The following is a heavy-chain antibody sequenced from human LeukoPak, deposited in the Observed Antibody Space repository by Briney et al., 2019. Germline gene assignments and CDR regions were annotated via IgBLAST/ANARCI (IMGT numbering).Heavy chain of an antibody. J-gene: IGHJ5*02. V-gene: IGHV4-31*01. CDR2: IYHSGSA. CDR1: GGSISSGGYY. D-gene: IGHD2-2*02. Sequence: SQTLSLTCTVSGGSISSGGYYWSWIRQHPGKGLEWIGYIYHSGSAYYNPSLKSQVTISVDTSKNQFSLKLSSVTAADTAVYYCARGYCSSTSCYTENWFDPWGQGTLVTVSS. CDR3: ARGYCSSTSCYTENWFDP.